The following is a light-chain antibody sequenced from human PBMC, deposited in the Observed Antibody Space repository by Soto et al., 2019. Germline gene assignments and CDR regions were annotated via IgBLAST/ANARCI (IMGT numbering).Light chain of an antibody. J-gene: IGKJ1*01. CDR1: QSVSSY. Sequence: DIQMTQSPSSLSASVGDRVTITCRASQSVSSYLNWYQQKPGKAPKLLIYAASSLQSGVPSRFSGSGSGTDFTLTNNSLQPEDFATYYCQHSYSTLWTFGQGTKVEIK. V-gene: IGKV1-39*01. CDR2: AAS. CDR3: QHSYSTLWT.